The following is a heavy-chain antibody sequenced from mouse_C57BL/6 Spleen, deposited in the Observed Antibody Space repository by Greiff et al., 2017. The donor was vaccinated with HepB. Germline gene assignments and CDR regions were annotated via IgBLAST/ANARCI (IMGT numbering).Heavy chain of an antibody. Sequence: VQLQQSGPELVKPGASVKISCKASGYTFTDYYMNWVKQSHGKSLEWIGDINPNNGGTSYNQKFKGKATLTVDKSSSTAYMELRSLTSEDSAVYYCARSGFYDGYLRYAMDYWGQGTSVTVSS. CDR3: ARSGFYDGYLRYAMDY. V-gene: IGHV1-26*01. CDR1: GYTFTDYY. CDR2: INPNNGGT. J-gene: IGHJ4*01. D-gene: IGHD2-3*01.